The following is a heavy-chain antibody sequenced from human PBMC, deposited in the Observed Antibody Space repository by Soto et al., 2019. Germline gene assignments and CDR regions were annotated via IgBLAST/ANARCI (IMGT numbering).Heavy chain of an antibody. D-gene: IGHD3-10*01. V-gene: IGHV3-23*01. CDR3: AKDRQGSGPDFGL. J-gene: IGHJ2*01. CDR2: ISGSGGT. Sequence: EVQLLESGGDLVQPGGSLRLSCVASGFTFLNYDMHWVRQAPGKGLEWVAGISGSGGTFDANSVRGRFTISKDDSKNTLYLQMTSLSVEDTALYYCAKDRQGSGPDFGLWGRGTLVTVSS. CDR1: GFTFLNYD.